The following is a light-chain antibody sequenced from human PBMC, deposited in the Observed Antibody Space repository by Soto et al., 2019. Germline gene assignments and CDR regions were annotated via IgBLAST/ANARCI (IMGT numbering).Light chain of an antibody. CDR2: AAS. Sequence: DIPMTQSPSSLSASIGDRVTITCRASQNISFYLNWYQHKTGQVPKVLIYAASSLQAGVPQRFSGSGSGTDFTLSISSLQPEDFATYSCQQSYITPSTFGQGTKLEIK. J-gene: IGKJ2*01. CDR1: QNISFY. V-gene: IGKV1-39*01. CDR3: QQSYITPST.